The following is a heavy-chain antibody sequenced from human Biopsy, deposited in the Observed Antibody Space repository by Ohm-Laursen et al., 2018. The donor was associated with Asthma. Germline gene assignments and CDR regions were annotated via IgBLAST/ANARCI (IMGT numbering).Heavy chain of an antibody. CDR1: GYTFIGCP. V-gene: IGHV1-2*06. D-gene: IGHD6-13*01. CDR3: ARGQKSAGDRWFDP. CDR2: INPNSGGT. Sequence: ASVNVSCKASGYTFIGCPIHWMRQAPGQGLEWMGRINPNSGGTNYAQKFQGRVTMTRDTSISTTYMEVSRLRSDDTAVYYCARGQKSAGDRWFDPWGQGTLVTVSS. J-gene: IGHJ5*02.